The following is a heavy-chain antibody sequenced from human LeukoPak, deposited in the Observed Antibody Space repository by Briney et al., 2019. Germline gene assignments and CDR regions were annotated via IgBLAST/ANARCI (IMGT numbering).Heavy chain of an antibody. CDR1: GFTFSSYA. CDR2: ISGSGGST. CDR3: ASFRLSYYYDSGNADAFDI. V-gene: IGHV3-23*01. J-gene: IGHJ3*02. Sequence: GGSLRLSCAASGFTFSSYAMSWVRQAPGKGLEWVSAISGSGGSTYYADSVKGRFTISRDNSKNTLYLQMNSLRAEDTAVYYCASFRLSYYYDSGNADAFDIWGQGTMVTVSS. D-gene: IGHD3-10*01.